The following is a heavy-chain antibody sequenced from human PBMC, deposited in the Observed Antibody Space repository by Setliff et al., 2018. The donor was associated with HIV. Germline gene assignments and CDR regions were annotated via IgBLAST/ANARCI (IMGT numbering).Heavy chain of an antibody. D-gene: IGHD3-3*01. Sequence: PSETLSLTCAVYGGSFSDYYWTWIRQSPGKGLEWVANIKQDASEKYYGDSVKGRFTISRDNSKNTLYLQMNSLRVEDTAFYYCARGDNFWGGYLLGESYYYYYMDVWGKGATVTVSS. CDR2: IKQDASEK. J-gene: IGHJ6*03. CDR3: ARGDNFWGGYLLGESYYYYYMDV. V-gene: IGHV3-7*01. CDR1: GGSFSDYY.